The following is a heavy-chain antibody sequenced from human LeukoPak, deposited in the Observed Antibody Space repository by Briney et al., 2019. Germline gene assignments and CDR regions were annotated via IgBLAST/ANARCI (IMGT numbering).Heavy chain of an antibody. J-gene: IGHJ6*03. CDR1: GGSFSGYY. V-gene: IGHV4-34*01. Sequence: SETLSLTCAVYGGSFSGYYWSWIRQPPGKGLEWIGEINHSGSTNYNPSLKSRVTISVDTSKNQFSLKLNSVTAADTAVYYCARVSPDPNYYYYYYMDVWGKGTTVTISS. D-gene: IGHD1-14*01. CDR3: ARVSPDPNYYYYYYMDV. CDR2: INHSGST.